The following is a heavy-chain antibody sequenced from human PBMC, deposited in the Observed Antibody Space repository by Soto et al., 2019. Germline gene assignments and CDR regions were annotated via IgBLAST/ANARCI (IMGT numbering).Heavy chain of an antibody. J-gene: IGHJ5*02. V-gene: IGHV1-8*01. CDR3: ARGAGGRGSGSSSWFAP. D-gene: IGHD3-10*01. Sequence: ASVKVSCKASGYTFTSYDINWVRQATGQGLEWMGWMNPNNGNTGYAQKFQGRVTMTRNTSISTAYMELSSLRSEDTAVYYCARGAGGRGSGSSSWFAPLGQGTLVTVSS. CDR2: MNPNNGNT. CDR1: GYTFTSYD.